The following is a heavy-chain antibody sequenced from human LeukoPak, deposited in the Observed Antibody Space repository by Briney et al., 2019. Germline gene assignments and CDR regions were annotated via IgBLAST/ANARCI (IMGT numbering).Heavy chain of an antibody. V-gene: IGHV3-7*01. CDR2: IKQDGSEK. CDR3: ARGYNSSSSGFYYYYMDV. Sequence: GGSLRLSCAASGFTFSSYWMSWVRQAPGKGLEWVANIKQDGSEKYYVDSVKGRFTISGDNAKNSLYLQMNSLRAEDTAVYYCARGYNSSSSGFYYYYMDVWGRGTTVTVSS. D-gene: IGHD6-6*01. J-gene: IGHJ6*03. CDR1: GFTFSSYW.